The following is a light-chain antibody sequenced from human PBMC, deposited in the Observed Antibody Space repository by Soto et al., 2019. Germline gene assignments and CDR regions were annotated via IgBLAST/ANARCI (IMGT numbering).Light chain of an antibody. CDR1: QSVNNF. J-gene: IGKJ1*01. CDR2: EAS. CDR3: QQRRNWPPT. Sequence: EIVLTQSPATLSLTPGERATLSCRASQSVNNFLAWYQQRPGQAPRLLMYEASNRATGGPARFSGSGSGPDFTLTISSLEPEEFAIYYCQQRRNWPPTFGQGTKVEIK. V-gene: IGKV3-11*01.